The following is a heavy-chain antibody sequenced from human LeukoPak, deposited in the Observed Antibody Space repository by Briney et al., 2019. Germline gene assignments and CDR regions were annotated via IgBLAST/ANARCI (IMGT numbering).Heavy chain of an antibody. Sequence: PGGSLRLSCAASGFTFSSYAMSWVRQAPGKGLEWVSAISGSGGSAYYADSVKGRFTISRDNSKNTLYLQMNSLRAEDTAVYYCAKERYSSSWYEYFQHWGQGTLVTVSS. V-gene: IGHV3-23*01. CDR2: ISGSGGSA. CDR1: GFTFSSYA. CDR3: AKERYSSSWYEYFQH. J-gene: IGHJ1*01. D-gene: IGHD6-13*01.